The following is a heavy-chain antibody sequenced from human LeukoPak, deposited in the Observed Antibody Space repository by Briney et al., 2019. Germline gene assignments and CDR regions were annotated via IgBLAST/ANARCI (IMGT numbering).Heavy chain of an antibody. Sequence: PSETLSLTCTVSGVSISSSNSYWGWIRQPPGKGLEWIGSIYYSGNTYYNASLKSQVSISIDTSKNQFSLRLTSVTAADTAVYYCARGSNHYDILTGPPTNWFDPWGQGTLVTVSS. J-gene: IGHJ5*02. CDR3: ARGSNHYDILTGPPTNWFDP. V-gene: IGHV4-39*01. D-gene: IGHD3-9*01. CDR2: IYYSGNT. CDR1: GVSISSSNSY.